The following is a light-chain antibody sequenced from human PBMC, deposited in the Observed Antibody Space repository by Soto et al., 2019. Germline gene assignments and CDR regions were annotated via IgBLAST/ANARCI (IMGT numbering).Light chain of an antibody. CDR1: QSVSSSY. Sequence: LARDPGNLSLSPVESASRSSRASQSVSSSYLAWYQQKPGQAPRLLIYGASSRATGIPDRFSGSGSGTDYTLTLSSLQPEDFALNYCQPCCSSGTFGQGTKVDI. V-gene: IGKV3-20*01. CDR2: GAS. CDR3: QPCCSSGT. J-gene: IGKJ1*01.